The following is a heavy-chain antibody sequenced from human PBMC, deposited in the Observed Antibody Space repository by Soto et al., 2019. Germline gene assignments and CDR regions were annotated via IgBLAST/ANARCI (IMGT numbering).Heavy chain of an antibody. CDR1: GGTFSSYA. Sequence: SVKFSCKASGGTFSSYAISWVRQAPGQGLEWMGGIIPIFGTANYAQKFQGRVTITADESTSTAYMELSSLRSEDTAVYYCARETSRITNYYYGMDVWGQGTTVTVS. CDR2: IIPIFGTA. J-gene: IGHJ6*02. CDR3: ARETSRITNYYYGMDV. V-gene: IGHV1-69*13. D-gene: IGHD1-1*01.